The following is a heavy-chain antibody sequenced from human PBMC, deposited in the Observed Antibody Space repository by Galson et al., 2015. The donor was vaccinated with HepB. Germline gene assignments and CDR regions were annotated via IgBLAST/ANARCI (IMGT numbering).Heavy chain of an antibody. D-gene: IGHD3-22*01. J-gene: IGHJ5*02. CDR3: ARVGTHDSSGYYDNWFDP. Sequence: SVKVSCKASGYTFTGYYMHWVRQAPGQGLEWMGWINPNSGGTNYAQKFQGWVTMTRDTSISTAHMELSRLRSDDQAVYYCARVGTHDSSGYYDNWFDPWGQGTLVTVSS. CDR2: INPNSGGT. CDR1: GYTFTGYY. V-gene: IGHV1-2*04.